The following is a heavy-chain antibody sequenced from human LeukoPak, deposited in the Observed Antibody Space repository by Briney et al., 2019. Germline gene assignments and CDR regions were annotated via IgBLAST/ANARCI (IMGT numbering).Heavy chain of an antibody. Sequence: GGSLRLSCAASGFTFSGYWMHWVRQAPGKGLVWVSRIDGYGSTINYADSVKGRFTISRDSAKNMLYLQMNSLRAEDTAVYYCAEHPGNYESASIWGQGTMVTVSS. CDR3: AEHPGNYESASI. D-gene: IGHD3-22*01. CDR1: GFTFSGYW. V-gene: IGHV3-74*01. J-gene: IGHJ3*02. CDR2: IDGYGSTI.